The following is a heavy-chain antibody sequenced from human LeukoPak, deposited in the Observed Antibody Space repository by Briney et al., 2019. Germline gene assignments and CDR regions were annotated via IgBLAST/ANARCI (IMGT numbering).Heavy chain of an antibody. D-gene: IGHD3-10*02. CDR2: IKSKTDGGTT. CDR3: AELGIAMIGGV. V-gene: IGHV3-15*01. CDR1: GFTFSNAW. J-gene: IGHJ6*04. Sequence: GGSLRLSCAASGFTFSNAWMSWVRQAPGKGLEWVGRIKSKTDGGTTDYAAPVKGRFTISRDDSKNTLYLQMNSLRAEDTAVYYCAELGIAMIGGVWGKGTTVTISS.